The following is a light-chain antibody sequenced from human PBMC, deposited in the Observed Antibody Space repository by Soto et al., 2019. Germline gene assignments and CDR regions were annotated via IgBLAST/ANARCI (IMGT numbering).Light chain of an antibody. V-gene: IGKV3-11*01. J-gene: IGKJ2*01. CDR2: DAS. CDR1: QSVSSY. Sequence: EIVLTQSPATLSLSPGERATLSCRASQSVSSYLAWYQQKPGQAPRLLIYDASNRATGIPARFSGSGSGTDFTLTISSLEPEDFAVYYCQQRSNWPLYTFGQETKLEIK. CDR3: QQRSNWPLYT.